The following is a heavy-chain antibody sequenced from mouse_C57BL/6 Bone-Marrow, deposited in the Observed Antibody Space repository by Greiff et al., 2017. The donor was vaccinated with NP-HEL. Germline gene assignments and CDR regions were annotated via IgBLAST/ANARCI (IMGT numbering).Heavy chain of an antibody. CDR2: IDPSDSET. J-gene: IGHJ1*03. V-gene: IGHV1-52*01. Sequence: QVQLQQPGAELVRPGSSVKLSCKASGYTFTSYWMHWVKQRPIQGLEWIGNIDPSDSETHYNQKFKDKATLTVDKSSSTAYMQLSSLTSEDSAVYYCARPSITTVVDWYFDVWGTGTTVTVSS. CDR1: GYTFTSYW. D-gene: IGHD1-1*01. CDR3: ARPSITTVVDWYFDV.